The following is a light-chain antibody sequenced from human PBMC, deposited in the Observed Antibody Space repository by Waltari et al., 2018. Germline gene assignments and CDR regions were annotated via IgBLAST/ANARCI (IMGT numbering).Light chain of an antibody. CDR1: QSVSSY. J-gene: IGKJ1*01. V-gene: IGKV3-11*01. CDR3: QQRSHWRT. Sequence: IMLTQSPATLSLSPGERATLPCRTSQSVSSYLDWFQQKPGQAPSLLIYDTSNRATGIPARFSGSGSGTDFTLTISSLEPEDSAVYYCQQRSHWRTFGQGTKVEIK. CDR2: DTS.